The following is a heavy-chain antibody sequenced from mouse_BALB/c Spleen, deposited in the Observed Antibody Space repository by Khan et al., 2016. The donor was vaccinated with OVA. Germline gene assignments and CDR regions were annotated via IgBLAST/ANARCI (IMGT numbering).Heavy chain of an antibody. CDR2: IDPANGKT. CDR1: GFNIKDTY. Sequence: EVQLQESGAELVKPGASVKLSCTASGFNIKDTYIHWVKQRPEQGLERLGRIDPANGKTTTDPQFQDKATIKADTSSNTAYLQLSSLTSEASAAYYCGRFVSHLYGSGWCVCWGQGTLVTVSA. J-gene: IGHJ3*01. D-gene: IGHD1-1*01. CDR3: GRFVSHLYGSGWCVC. V-gene: IGHV14-3*02.